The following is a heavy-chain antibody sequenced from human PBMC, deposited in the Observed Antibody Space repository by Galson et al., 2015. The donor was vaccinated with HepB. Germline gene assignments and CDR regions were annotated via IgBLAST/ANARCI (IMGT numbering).Heavy chain of an antibody. CDR2: ISWNSGSI. D-gene: IGHD6-6*01. CDR1: GFTFDDYA. V-gene: IGHV3-9*01. Sequence: SLRLSCAASGFTFDDYAMHWVRQAPGKGLEWVSGISWNSGSIGYADSVKGRFTISRNNAKNSLYLQMNSLRAEDTALYYCAKCIAARPPWDYYGMDVWGQGTTVTVSS. CDR3: AKCIAARPPWDYYGMDV. J-gene: IGHJ6*02.